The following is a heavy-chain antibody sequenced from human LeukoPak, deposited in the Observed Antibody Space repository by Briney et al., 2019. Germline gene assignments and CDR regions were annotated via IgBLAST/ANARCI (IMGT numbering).Heavy chain of an antibody. J-gene: IGHJ3*02. Sequence: LPGGSLRLSCAASGFTFSSYWMSWVRQAPGKGLEWVANIKQDGSEKYYVDSVMGRFTVSRDNDKNSLYLQVNSLRAEDRAVYYCARVASYAFDIWGQGTMVTVSS. D-gene: IGHD6-6*01. CDR1: GFTFSSYW. CDR2: IKQDGSEK. V-gene: IGHV3-7*01. CDR3: ARVASYAFDI.